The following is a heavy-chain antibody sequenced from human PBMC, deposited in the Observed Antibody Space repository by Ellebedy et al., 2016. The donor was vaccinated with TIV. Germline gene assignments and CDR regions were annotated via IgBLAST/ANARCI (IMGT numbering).Heavy chain of an antibody. V-gene: IGHV3-30*18. CDR2: ISSNEVDT. D-gene: IGHD3-10*01. CDR3: AKDKGSGTYYNLYYGMDV. J-gene: IGHJ6*02. CDR1: GFTFNIYG. Sequence: GGSLRLSXAASGFTFNIYGMHWVRQAPGKGLEWVALISSNEVDTYYADSVRGRFTISRDNSRNTLYLQMNSLRSEDTAVYYCAKDKGSGTYYNLYYGMDVWGQGTTVTVSS.